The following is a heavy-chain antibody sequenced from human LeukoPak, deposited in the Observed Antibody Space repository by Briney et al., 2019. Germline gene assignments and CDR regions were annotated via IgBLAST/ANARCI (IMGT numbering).Heavy chain of an antibody. J-gene: IGHJ3*02. V-gene: IGHV4-59*01. CDR3: ARVFAGDAFDI. Sequence: SETLSLTCTVCGDSISSYYWSWLRQPPGKGLEWIGYIYYSGSTNYNPSLKSRVTISVDTSKNQFSLKLSSVTAADTAVYYCARVFAGDAFDIGGQGTMVTVSS. CDR2: IYYSGST. CDR1: GDSISSYY.